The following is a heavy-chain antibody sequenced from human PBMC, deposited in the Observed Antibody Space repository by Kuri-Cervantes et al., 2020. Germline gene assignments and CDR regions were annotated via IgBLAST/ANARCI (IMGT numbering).Heavy chain of an antibody. J-gene: IGHJ6*02. CDR1: GYTFTGYY. D-gene: IGHD4-17*01. Sequence: ASVKVSCKASGYTFTGYYMHWVRQAPGQGLEWMGWINPNSGGTNYAQKFQSRVTMTRNTSISTAYMELSSLRSEDTAVYYCARVPYGDYGALFYWGQGTTVTVSS. CDR2: INPNSGGT. V-gene: IGHV1-2*02. CDR3: ARVPYGDYGALFY.